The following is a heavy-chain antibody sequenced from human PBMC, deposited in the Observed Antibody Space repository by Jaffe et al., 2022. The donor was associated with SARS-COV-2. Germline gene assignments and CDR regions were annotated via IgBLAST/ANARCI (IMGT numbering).Heavy chain of an antibody. CDR1: GFTFSSYW. CDR3: ARVAFRAFCSSTSCFSDFDH. D-gene: IGHD2-2*01. V-gene: IGHV3-74*01. J-gene: IGHJ4*02. CDR2: INSDGSST. Sequence: EVQLVESGGGLVQPGGSLRLSCVASGFTFSSYWMYWVRQAPGKGLVWVSHINSDGSSTSYADTVKGRFTISRDNAKNTVYLQVNSLRAEDTAVYFCARVAFRAFCSSTSCFSDFDHWGQGTLVTVSS.